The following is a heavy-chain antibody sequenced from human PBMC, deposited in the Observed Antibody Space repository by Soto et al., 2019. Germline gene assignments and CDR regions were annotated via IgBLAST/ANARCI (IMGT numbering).Heavy chain of an antibody. CDR1: GGSISSGGYY. CDR3: ARDTTVTTALYYYYYKDG. V-gene: IGHV4-31*03. J-gene: IGHJ6*03. D-gene: IGHD4-17*01. CDR2: IYYSGRT. Sequence: QVQLQESGPGLVKPSQTLSLTCTVSGGSISSGGYYWSWIRQHPGKGLEWIGYIYYSGRTYYNQSLKSRVTISVETSKNQFSLKLSSVTAADTAVYYSARDTTVTTALYYYYYKDGWGKGTTVTVSS.